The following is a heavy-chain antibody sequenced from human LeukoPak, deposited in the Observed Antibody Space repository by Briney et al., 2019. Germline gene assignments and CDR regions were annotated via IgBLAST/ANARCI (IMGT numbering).Heavy chain of an antibody. CDR3: AKDHDILTGYPLFDY. J-gene: IGHJ4*02. Sequence: GGSLRLSCAASGFTFSSYGMHWVRQAPGKGLEWVEFVRYDGSNKYYADSVKGRFTISRDNSKNTLYLQMNSLGAEDTAVYYCAKDHDILTGYPLFDYWGQGTLVTVSS. CDR2: VRYDGSNK. CDR1: GFTFSSYG. D-gene: IGHD3-9*01. V-gene: IGHV3-30*02.